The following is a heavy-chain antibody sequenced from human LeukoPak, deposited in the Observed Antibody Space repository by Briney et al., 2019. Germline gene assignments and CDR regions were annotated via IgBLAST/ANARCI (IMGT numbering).Heavy chain of an antibody. J-gene: IGHJ4*02. Sequence: ASVKVSCKASGYTFTDYDMHWVRQAPGQGLEWMGWINPKSGDTTYAQKFRGRVTMTRDTSMSTAYMELSSLRSDDTAVYYCATVYSSGWYHDYWGQGTLVTVSS. CDR1: GYTFTDYD. CDR2: INPKSGDT. CDR3: ATVYSSGWYHDY. D-gene: IGHD6-19*01. V-gene: IGHV1-2*02.